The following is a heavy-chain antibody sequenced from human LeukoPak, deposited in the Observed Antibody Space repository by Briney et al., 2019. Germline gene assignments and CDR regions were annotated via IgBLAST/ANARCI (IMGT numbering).Heavy chain of an antibody. CDR1: GFTFSSYS. CDR2: ISSSSSSI. V-gene: IGHV3-48*01. J-gene: IGHJ5*02. Sequence: GGSLRLSCAASGFTFSSYSMTWVRQAPGKGLEWVSYISSSSSSIYYADSVKGRFTISRDNSKNTLYLQMNSLRAEDTAVYYCAKGLSASGNWFDPWGQGTLVTVSS. CDR3: AKGLSASGNWFDP.